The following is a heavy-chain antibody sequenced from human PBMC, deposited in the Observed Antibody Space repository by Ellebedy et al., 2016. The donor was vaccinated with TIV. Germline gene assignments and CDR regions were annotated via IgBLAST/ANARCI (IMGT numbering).Heavy chain of an antibody. V-gene: IGHV3-7*01. CDR3: ARRASYGDYAVQVNSWFDP. D-gene: IGHD4-17*01. Sequence: PGGSLRLSCIASGFNFRSYWMTWVRQAPGKGLEWVANIRQEGDEKYYVDSVKGRFTVSRDNAQKSLYLQMNSLRVEDTAVYYCARRASYGDYAVQVNSWFDPWGQGTLVTVSS. CDR1: GFNFRSYW. J-gene: IGHJ5*02. CDR2: IRQEGDEK.